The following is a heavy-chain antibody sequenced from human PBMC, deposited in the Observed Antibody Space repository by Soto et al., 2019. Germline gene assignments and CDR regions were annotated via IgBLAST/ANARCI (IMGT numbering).Heavy chain of an antibody. Sequence: PGESLKISCKGSGYSFTSYWIGWVRQMPGKGLEWMGIIYPGDSDTRYSPSFQGQVTISADKSISTAYLQWSSLKASDTAMYYCATQGTTGTDSYYYYGMDVWGQGTTVTVSS. CDR1: GYSFTSYW. CDR3: ATQGTTGTDSYYYYGMDV. V-gene: IGHV5-51*01. J-gene: IGHJ6*02. CDR2: IYPGDSDT. D-gene: IGHD1-1*01.